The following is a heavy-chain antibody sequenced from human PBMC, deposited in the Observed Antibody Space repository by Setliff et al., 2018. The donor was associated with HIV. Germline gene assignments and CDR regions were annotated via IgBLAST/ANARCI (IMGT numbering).Heavy chain of an antibody. CDR2: INPILGIA. CDR1: GYTFTGYY. V-gene: IGHV1-69*10. CDR3: ARGSGSKIWYYYYGMDV. Sequence: SVKVSCKASGYTFTGYYMHWVRQAPGQGLEWMGWINPILGIANYAQKFQGRVTITADKSTSTAYMELSSLRSEDTAVYYCARGSGSKIWYYYYGMDVWGQGTTVTVSS. D-gene: IGHD3-3*01. J-gene: IGHJ6*02.